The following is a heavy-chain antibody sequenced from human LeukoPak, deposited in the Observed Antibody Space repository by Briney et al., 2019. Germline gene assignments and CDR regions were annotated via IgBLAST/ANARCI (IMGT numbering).Heavy chain of an antibody. CDR3: AREIVVTLDY. J-gene: IGHJ4*02. Sequence: SETLSLTCTVSGGSISSYYWSWIRQPPGKGLEWIGYIYYSGSTNYNPSLKSRVAMSVDTSKNQFSLKLSSVTAADTAVYYCAREIVVTLDYWGQGTLVTVSS. V-gene: IGHV4-59*12. CDR2: IYYSGST. CDR1: GGSISSYY. D-gene: IGHD3-22*01.